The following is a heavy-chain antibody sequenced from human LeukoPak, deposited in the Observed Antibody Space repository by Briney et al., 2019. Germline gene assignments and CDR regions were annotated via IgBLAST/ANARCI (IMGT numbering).Heavy chain of an antibody. CDR3: ARTLYPSSSWAGYYFDY. V-gene: IGHV1-2*02. Sequence: ASVKVSCKASGYTFTGYYMHWVRQAPGQGLEWMGWINPNSGGTNYAQKFQGRVTMTRDTSISTAYMELSRLRSDDTAVYYCARTLYPSSSWAGYYFDYWGQGTLATVSS. CDR2: INPNSGGT. CDR1: GYTFTGYY. J-gene: IGHJ4*02. D-gene: IGHD6-13*01.